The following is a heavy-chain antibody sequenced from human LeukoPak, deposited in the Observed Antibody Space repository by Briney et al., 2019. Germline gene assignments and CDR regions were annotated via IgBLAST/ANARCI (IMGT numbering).Heavy chain of an antibody. CDR1: GFTVSSNY. Sequence: PGGSLRLSCAASGFTVSSNYMSWVRQAPGKGLEWVSVIYSGGSTYYADSVKGRFTISRDNSKNTLYLQMNSLRAEDTAVYYYASNSQVLRFLEWPLPYYYYMDVWGKGTTVTVSS. J-gene: IGHJ6*03. V-gene: IGHV3-53*01. CDR3: ASNSQVLRFLEWPLPYYYYMDV. CDR2: IYSGGST. D-gene: IGHD3-3*01.